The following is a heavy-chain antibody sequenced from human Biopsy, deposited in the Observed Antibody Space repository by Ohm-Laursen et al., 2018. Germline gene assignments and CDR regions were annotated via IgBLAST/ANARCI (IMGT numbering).Heavy chain of an antibody. CDR1: GGSTNDYF. D-gene: IGHD6-13*01. CDR2: IYSSGGS. J-gene: IGHJ3*02. CDR3: ARHIGSSWEWAFDI. Sequence: SDTLSLTCSVSGGSTNDYFWSWIRQPAGETLEWIGRIYSSGGSSYNPSLKSRISMSMDTSNNQFSLKLTSVTAADTAVYYCARHIGSSWEWAFDIWGRGTMVTVSS. V-gene: IGHV4-4*07.